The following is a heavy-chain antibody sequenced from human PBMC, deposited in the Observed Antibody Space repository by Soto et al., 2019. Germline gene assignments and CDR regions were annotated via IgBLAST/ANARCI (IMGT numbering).Heavy chain of an antibody. CDR1: GFTFDDYA. CDR2: ISWNSGSI. CDR3: AKGGYSYGRGWFDP. Sequence: EVQLVESGGGLVQPGRSLRLSCAASGFTFDDYAMHWVRQAPGKGLEWVSGISWNSGSIGYADSVKGRFTISRDNAKNSMYLQMNSLRAEDTDLYYCAKGGYSYGRGWFDPWGQGTLVTVSS. J-gene: IGHJ5*02. D-gene: IGHD5-18*01. V-gene: IGHV3-9*01.